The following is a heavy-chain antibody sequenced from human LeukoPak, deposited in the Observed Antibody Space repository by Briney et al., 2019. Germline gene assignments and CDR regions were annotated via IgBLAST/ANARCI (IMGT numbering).Heavy chain of an antibody. Sequence: ASVKVSCKASGYTFTGYYMHWVRQAPGQGLEWIGWINPNSGGTNYAQKFQGKVTMTRDTSISTAYMELSRLRSDDTAVFYCARADTVLMVYAMTPPWALIDYWGQGTLVTVSS. CDR2: INPNSGGT. J-gene: IGHJ4*02. D-gene: IGHD2-8*01. V-gene: IGHV1-2*02. CDR3: ARADTVLMVYAMTPPWALIDY. CDR1: GYTFTGYY.